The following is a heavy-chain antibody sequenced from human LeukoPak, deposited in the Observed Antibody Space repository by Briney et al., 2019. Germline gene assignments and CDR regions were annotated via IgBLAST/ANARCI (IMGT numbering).Heavy chain of an antibody. CDR2: ISGSGGST. D-gene: IGHD3-22*01. CDR1: GFTLSSYA. Sequence: GGSLRLSCAASGFTLSSYAMSWVRQAPGKGLEWVSAISGSGGSTYYADSVKGRFTISRDNSKNTLYLQMNSLRAEDTAVYYCAKSLDYDSSGYGTRDYWGQGTLVTVSS. J-gene: IGHJ4*02. CDR3: AKSLDYDSSGYGTRDY. V-gene: IGHV3-23*01.